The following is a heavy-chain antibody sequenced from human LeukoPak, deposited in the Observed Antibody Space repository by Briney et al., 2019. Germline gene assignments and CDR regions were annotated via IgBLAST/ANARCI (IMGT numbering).Heavy chain of an antibody. CDR1: GITFSSYT. V-gene: IGHV3-21*01. CDR3: ATGPLNTPFEF. CDR2: ISTSSNYI. J-gene: IGHJ4*02. Sequence: PGGSLGLSCAASGITFSSYTMNWVRQTPGKGLEWVSSISTSSNYIHYADSVEGRFTISRDNAKKSLYLDMNSLRAEDTAVYYCATGPLNTPFEFWGQGTLVTVSS. D-gene: IGHD2/OR15-2a*01.